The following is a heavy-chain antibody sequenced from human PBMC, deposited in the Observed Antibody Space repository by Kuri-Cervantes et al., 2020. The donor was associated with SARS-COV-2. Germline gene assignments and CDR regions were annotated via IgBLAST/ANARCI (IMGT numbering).Heavy chain of an antibody. CDR3: ARSMKWTHYSFDS. Sequence: GESLKISCAASGFTFSSYGMLWVRQAPGKGLEWVALIWYDGSNKYYADSVKGRFTISRDNSKNTLYLQMNGLRVEDTALYFCARSMKWTHYSFDSWGQGTLVTVSS. D-gene: IGHD2-8*01. V-gene: IGHV3-33*01. CDR1: GFTFSSYG. CDR2: IWYDGSNK. J-gene: IGHJ4*02.